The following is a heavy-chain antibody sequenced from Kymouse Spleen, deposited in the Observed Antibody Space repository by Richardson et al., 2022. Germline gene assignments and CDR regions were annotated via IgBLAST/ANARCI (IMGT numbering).Heavy chain of an antibody. CDR3: ARLGYNWNYGDDY. CDR2: IYYSGST. V-gene: IGHV4-39*01. Sequence: QLQLQESGPGLVKPSETLSLTCTVSGGSISSSSYYWGWIRQPPGKGLEWIGSIYYSGSTYYNPSLKSRVTISVDTSKNQFSLKLSSVTAADTAVYYCARLGYNWNYGDDYWGQGTLVTVSS. D-gene: IGHD1-7*01. CDR1: GGSISSSSYY. J-gene: IGHJ4*02.